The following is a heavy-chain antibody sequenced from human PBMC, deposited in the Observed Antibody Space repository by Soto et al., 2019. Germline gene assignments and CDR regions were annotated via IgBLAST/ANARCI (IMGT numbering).Heavy chain of an antibody. CDR1: GGTFSSFINYP. CDR3: ARRDTSGFLRYFDN. J-gene: IGHJ4*02. V-gene: IGHV1-69*06. Sequence: SVKVSCKSSGGTFSSFINYPINWVRQAPGQGLEWMGGIVPNVGTVNYAQKFRGKVTITADKSTGTAYMELSSLRSEDTALYYCARRDTSGFLRYFDNWGQGTQVTISS. CDR2: IVPNVGTV. D-gene: IGHD3-3*01.